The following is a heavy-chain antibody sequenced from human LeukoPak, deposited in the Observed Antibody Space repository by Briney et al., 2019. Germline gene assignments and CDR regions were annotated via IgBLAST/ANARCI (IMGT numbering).Heavy chain of an antibody. D-gene: IGHD6-19*01. J-gene: IGHJ4*02. CDR2: IYYSGST. V-gene: IGHV4-30-4*01. CDR1: GGSISSGDYY. Sequence: SQALSLTCTVSGGSISSGDYYWSWIRQPPGKGLEWIGYIYYSGSTYYNPSLKSRVTISVDTSKNQFSLKLSSVTAADTAVYYRARDRIAVARISGGLDYWGQGTLVTVSS. CDR3: ARDRIAVARISGGLDY.